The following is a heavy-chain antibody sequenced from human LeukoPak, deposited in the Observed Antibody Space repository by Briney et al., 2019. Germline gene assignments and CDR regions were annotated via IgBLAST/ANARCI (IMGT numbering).Heavy chain of an antibody. D-gene: IGHD4-11*01. CDR1: GFTFSSYH. V-gene: IGHV4-39*07. J-gene: IGHJ6*03. CDR2: IYYSGST. Sequence: GSLRLSCEVSGFTFSSYHMNWIRQPPGKGLEWIGSIYYSGSTYYNPSLKSRVTISVDTSKNQFSLKLSSVTAADTAVYYCARDQPDYSSYYMDVWGKGTTVTVSS. CDR3: ARDQPDYSSYYMDV.